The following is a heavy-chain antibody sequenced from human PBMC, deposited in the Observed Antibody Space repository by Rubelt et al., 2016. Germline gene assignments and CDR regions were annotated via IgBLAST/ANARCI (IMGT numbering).Heavy chain of an antibody. CDR2: MRQDGSER. Sequence: GRGLEWVANMRQDGSERFYVDSVKGRFTISRNNAKKSLYLQMNSLRDEDTAVYYCARTIRRRSYGYAHYYYGMDVWGQGTTVTVSS. CDR3: ARTIRRRSYGYAHYYYGMDV. J-gene: IGHJ6*02. D-gene: IGHD5-18*01. V-gene: IGHV3-7*01.